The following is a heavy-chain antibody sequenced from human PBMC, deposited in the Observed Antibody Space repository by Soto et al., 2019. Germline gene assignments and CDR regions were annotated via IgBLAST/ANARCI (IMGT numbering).Heavy chain of an antibody. Sequence: PSETLSLTCTVSGGSISSYYWSWIRQPPGKGLEWIGYIYYSGSTNYNPSLKSRVTISVDTSKNQFSLKLTSVTAADTAVYYCARHVLYGSGNYFYFGMDVWGQGTTVTVSS. J-gene: IGHJ6*02. CDR3: ARHVLYGSGNYFYFGMDV. CDR1: GGSISSYY. D-gene: IGHD3-10*01. CDR2: IYYSGST. V-gene: IGHV4-59*08.